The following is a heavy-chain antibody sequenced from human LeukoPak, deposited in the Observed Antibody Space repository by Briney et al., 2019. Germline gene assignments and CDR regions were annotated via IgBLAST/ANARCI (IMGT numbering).Heavy chain of an antibody. Sequence: GGSLRLSCAASGFTFSSYAMHWVRQAPGKGLEWVAVISYDGSNKYYADSVKGRFTISRDNSKNTLYPQMNSLRAEDTAVYYCARDQDGATFQIDYWGQGTLVTVSS. J-gene: IGHJ4*02. D-gene: IGHD3-16*01. CDR1: GFTFSSYA. CDR3: ARDQDGATFQIDY. V-gene: IGHV3-30*04. CDR2: ISYDGSNK.